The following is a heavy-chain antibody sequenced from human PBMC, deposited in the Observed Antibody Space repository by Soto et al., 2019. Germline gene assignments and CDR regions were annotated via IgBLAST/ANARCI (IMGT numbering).Heavy chain of an antibody. CDR2: IYSGGST. CDR3: ASARVERGYPEAFQR. J-gene: IGHJ1*01. D-gene: IGHD3-22*01. V-gene: IGHV3-53*01. CDR1: GFTVSSNY. Sequence: EVQLVESGGGLIQPGGSLRLSCAASGFTVSSNYMSWVRQAPGKGLEWVSVIYSGGSTYYAASVKGRFTISRDNSQHTLHRQRDSLRAEDTAVYSCASARVERGYPEAFQRWGQGTLVPVSS.